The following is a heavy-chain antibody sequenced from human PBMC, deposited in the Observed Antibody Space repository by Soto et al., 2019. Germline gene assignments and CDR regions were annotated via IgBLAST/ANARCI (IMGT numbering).Heavy chain of an antibody. J-gene: IGHJ5*02. Sequence: QVQLVQSGAEVKKPGSSVKVSCKASGGTFSSYTISWVRQAPGQGLEWMGRIIPILGIANYAQKFQGRVTITADKSTSTAYMELSSLRSEDTAVYYCARDYPLSYCSGGSCYGGWFDPWGQGNLVTVSS. CDR3: ARDYPLSYCSGGSCYGGWFDP. CDR2: IIPILGIA. V-gene: IGHV1-69*08. CDR1: GGTFSSYT. D-gene: IGHD2-15*01.